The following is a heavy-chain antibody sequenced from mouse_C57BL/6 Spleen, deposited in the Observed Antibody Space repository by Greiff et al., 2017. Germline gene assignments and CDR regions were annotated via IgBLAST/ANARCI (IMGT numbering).Heavy chain of an antibody. CDR1: GYSITSGYY. CDR3: ARGDHYYGSSYSYYFDY. V-gene: IGHV3-6*01. Sequence: ESGPGLVKPSQSLSLTCSVTGYSITSGYYWNWIRQFPGNKLEWMGYISYDGSNNYNPSLKNRISITRDTSKNQFCLKLNSVTTEDTATYYCARGDHYYGSSYSYYFDYWGQGTTLTVSS. J-gene: IGHJ2*01. D-gene: IGHD1-1*01. CDR2: ISYDGSN.